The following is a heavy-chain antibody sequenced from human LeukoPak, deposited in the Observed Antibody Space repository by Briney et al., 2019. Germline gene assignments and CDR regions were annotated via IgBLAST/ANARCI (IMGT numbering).Heavy chain of an antibody. CDR2: ISGSGETT. D-gene: IGHD5-18*01. J-gene: IGHJ4*02. V-gene: IGHV3-23*01. Sequence: GGSLKLSCEASGFTFSSFHMSWVRQAPGKGLEWVSAISGSGETTYYADSVKGRFTVSRDNSKNTLYVQMDSLRAEDTAVYYCAKRGYTYGGHFDYWGQGTLVTVSS. CDR3: AKRGYTYGGHFDY. CDR1: GFTFSSFH.